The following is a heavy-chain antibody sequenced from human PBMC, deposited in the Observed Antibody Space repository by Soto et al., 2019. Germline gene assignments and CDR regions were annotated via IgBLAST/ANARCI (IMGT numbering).Heavy chain of an antibody. CDR1: GFTLSSYW. Sequence: EVQLVESGGGLVQPGGSLRLSCAASGFTLSSYWMHWVRQVPGKGLVWVSRINSDGSSTTYADTVKGRFTISRDNAKNTLYLQMNSRRAVDAAVYYCVRTPCGNSAFDHWGQGTLVTVSS. J-gene: IGHJ4*02. D-gene: IGHD2-21*02. V-gene: IGHV3-74*01. CDR2: INSDGSST. CDR3: VRTPCGNSAFDH.